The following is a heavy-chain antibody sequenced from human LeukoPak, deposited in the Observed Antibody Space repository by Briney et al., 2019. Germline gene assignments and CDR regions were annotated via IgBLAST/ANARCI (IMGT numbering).Heavy chain of an antibody. V-gene: IGHV3-64*04. CDR2: ISSNGATT. CDR3: AKAQYSSGWNFQH. CDR1: GFTFNRFY. D-gene: IGHD6-19*01. Sequence: GGSLRLSCSASGFTFNRFYLHWVRQAPGKGLEFVSHISSNGATTYYADSVKGRFTISRDNSKNTLYLQMNSLRAEDTAVYYCAKAQYSSGWNFQHWGRGTLVTVSS. J-gene: IGHJ1*01.